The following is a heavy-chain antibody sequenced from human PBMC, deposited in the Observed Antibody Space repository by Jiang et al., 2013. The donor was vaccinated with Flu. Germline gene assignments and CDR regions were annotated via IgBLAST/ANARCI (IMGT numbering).Heavy chain of an antibody. Sequence: SSSSYIYYADSVKGRFTISRDNAKNSLYLQMNSLRAEDTAVYYCARHDSSGYYVGWYFDLWGRGTLVTVSS. J-gene: IGHJ2*01. CDR3: ARHDSSGYYVGWYFDL. CDR2: SSSSYI. V-gene: IGHV3-21*01. D-gene: IGHD3-22*01.